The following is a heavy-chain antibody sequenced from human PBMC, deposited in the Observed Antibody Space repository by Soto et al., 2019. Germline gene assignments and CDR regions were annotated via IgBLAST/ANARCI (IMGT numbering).Heavy chain of an antibody. V-gene: IGHV4-59*11. D-gene: IGHD3-9*01. Sequence: SETLSLTCTLSGGAINDHYWSFIRQPPGKGLEWIGYIYYNGNTNYNPSLESRVTISVDRSRNQFSLRLTSLTAADTAVYYCARVRTGYFDCWGRGALVTVSS. CDR3: ARVRTGYFDC. CDR2: IYYNGNT. J-gene: IGHJ4*02. CDR1: GGAINDHY.